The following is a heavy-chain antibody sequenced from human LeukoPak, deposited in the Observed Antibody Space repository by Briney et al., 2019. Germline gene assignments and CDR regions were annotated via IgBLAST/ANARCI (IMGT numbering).Heavy chain of an antibody. CDR3: ARAVSSGYDPFDY. D-gene: IGHD3-22*01. Sequence: PGGSLRLSCAASGFTVSSNYMSWVRQAPGKGLEWVSVIYSGGNTYYADSVKGRFTISRDNSKNTLYLQMNSLRAEDTAVYYCARAVSSGYDPFDYWGQGTPVTVSS. CDR1: GFTVSSNY. CDR2: IYSGGNT. J-gene: IGHJ4*02. V-gene: IGHV3-53*01.